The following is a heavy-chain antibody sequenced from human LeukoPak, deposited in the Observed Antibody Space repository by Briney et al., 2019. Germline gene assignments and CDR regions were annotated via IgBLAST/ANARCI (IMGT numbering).Heavy chain of an antibody. D-gene: IGHD3-16*02. CDR3: ARGRVSYRLNALDY. J-gene: IGHJ4*02. CDR2: IKQDGNEK. CDR1: GFRFNTYW. Sequence: GGSLRLSCAASGFRFNTYWMSWVRQAPGKGLEWVANIKQDGNEKYYADSVKGRFTISRDNAKNSLYLQMSSLRAEDTAVYYCARGRVSYRLNALDYWGQGTLVTVSS. V-gene: IGHV3-7*04.